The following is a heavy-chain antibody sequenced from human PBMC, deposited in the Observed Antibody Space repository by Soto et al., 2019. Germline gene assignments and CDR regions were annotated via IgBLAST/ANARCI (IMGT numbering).Heavy chain of an antibody. Sequence: PSETLSLTCTVSGDSIRISYWTWVRQAAGQGLQWLGRLYPNGVIHYSPSLRGRVTISADPSRRQFSLTLTSMTAADTAIYYCATGHQPAGLDTWGGEIRLT. CDR1: GDSIRISY. CDR3: ATGHQPAGLDT. CDR2: LYPNGVI. D-gene: IGHD2-2*01. J-gene: IGHJ5*02. V-gene: IGHV4-4*07.